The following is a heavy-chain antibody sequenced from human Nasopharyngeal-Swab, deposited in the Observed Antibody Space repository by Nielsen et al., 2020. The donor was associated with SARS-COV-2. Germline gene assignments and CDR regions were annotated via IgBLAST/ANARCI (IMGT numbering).Heavy chain of an antibody. CDR1: GFTFDDYA. CDR2: ISWNSGST. CDR3: AKTATGTTEDDAFDI. V-gene: IGHV3-9*01. D-gene: IGHD1-1*01. J-gene: IGHJ3*02. Sequence: SLKISCAASGFTFDDYAMRWVRQAPGKGLEWVSGISWNSGSTGYADSVKGRFTISRDNAKNSLYLQMNSLRAEDTALYYCAKTATGTTEDDAFDIWGQGTMVTVSS.